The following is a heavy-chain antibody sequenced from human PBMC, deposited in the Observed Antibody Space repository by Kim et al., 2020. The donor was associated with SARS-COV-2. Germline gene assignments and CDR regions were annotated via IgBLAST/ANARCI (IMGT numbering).Heavy chain of an antibody. CDR3: AIDITGDYDSSGYHYFDY. J-gene: IGHJ4*02. Sequence: GGSLRLSCAASGFIFANYSMHWVRQVPGKGLEWVSGISWNSGSIGYADSVKGRFTISRDNAKNSLYLQMNSLRAEDTALYYCAIDITGDYDSSGYHYFDYWGQGTLVTVSS. CDR2: ISWNSGSI. V-gene: IGHV3-9*01. CDR1: GFIFANYS. D-gene: IGHD3-22*01.